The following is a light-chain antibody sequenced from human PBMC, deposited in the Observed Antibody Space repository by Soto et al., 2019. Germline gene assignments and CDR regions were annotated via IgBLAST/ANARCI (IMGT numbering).Light chain of an antibody. CDR3: QQLHR. J-gene: IGKJ3*01. CDR1: QGISSY. CDR2: ASS. V-gene: IGKV1-9*01. Sequence: DIQLTQSPSFLSASVGDRVTITFRASQGISSYLAWYQQKPGKAPKLLIYASSTLQRGVPSRFSGSGAGTEFTRTSSILQPEDFATYYCQQLHRFGPGHKVDIQ.